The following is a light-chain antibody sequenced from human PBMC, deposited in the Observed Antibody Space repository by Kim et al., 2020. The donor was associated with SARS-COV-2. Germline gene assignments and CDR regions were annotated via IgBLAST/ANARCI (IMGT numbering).Light chain of an antibody. Sequence: YELTQPPSVSVSPGQTASITCSGDKLGDKYACWYQQKPGQSPVLVIYQDSKRPSGIPERFSGSNSGNTATLTISGTQAMDEADYYCQAWDSSTYVFGTGT. J-gene: IGLJ1*01. CDR2: QDS. CDR1: KLGDKY. CDR3: QAWDSSTYV. V-gene: IGLV3-1*01.